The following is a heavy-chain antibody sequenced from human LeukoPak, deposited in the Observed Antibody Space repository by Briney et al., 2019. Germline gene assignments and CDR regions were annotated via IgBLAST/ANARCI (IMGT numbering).Heavy chain of an antibody. CDR2: INSDGSST. Sequence: PGGSLRLSCAASGFTFSSYWMHWVRQAPGKGLVWVSRINSDGSSTSYADSVKGRFTISRDNAKNTLYLQMNSLRAEDTAVYYCARDRSSSWYDLNDCHYDYWGQGTLVTVSS. V-gene: IGHV3-74*01. CDR1: GFTFSSYW. CDR3: ARDRSSSWYDLNDCHYDY. D-gene: IGHD6-13*01. J-gene: IGHJ4*02.